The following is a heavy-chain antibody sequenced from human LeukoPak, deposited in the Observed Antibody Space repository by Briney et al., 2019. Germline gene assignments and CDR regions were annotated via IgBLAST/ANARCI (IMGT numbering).Heavy chain of an antibody. CDR3: AKDVSGTYYAFDV. Sequence: SETPSLTCGVSGASVSSHFWSWIRQTPGMGLEWIGYISNRGCTGYNPSLRSRVTISVDAPKNEVSLNVRSVSAADTAVYYCAKDVSGTYYAFDVWGQGRTV. J-gene: IGHJ3*01. D-gene: IGHD1-26*01. CDR2: ISNRGCT. CDR1: GASVSSHF. V-gene: IGHV4-59*02.